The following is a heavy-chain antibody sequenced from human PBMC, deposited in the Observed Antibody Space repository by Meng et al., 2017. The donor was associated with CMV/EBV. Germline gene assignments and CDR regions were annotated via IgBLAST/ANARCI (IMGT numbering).Heavy chain of an antibody. D-gene: IGHD3-10*01. CDR1: GFTFDDYT. CDR3: AKGPGENWFDP. V-gene: IGHV3-43*01. Sequence: EVQMCEVGGVVVQPGGSLRLSCAAAGFTFDDYTMHWVRQAPGKGLEWVSLISWDGGSTYYADSVKGRFTISRDNSKNSLYLQMNSLRTEDTALYYCAKGPGENWFDPWGQGTLVTVSS. J-gene: IGHJ5*02. CDR2: ISWDGGST.